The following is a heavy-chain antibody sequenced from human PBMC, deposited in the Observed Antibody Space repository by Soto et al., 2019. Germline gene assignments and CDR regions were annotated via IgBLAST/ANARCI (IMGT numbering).Heavy chain of an antibody. CDR1: GGSFSGYY. Sequence: SQTLSLTCAVDGGSFSGYYWSWIRQPPGKGLEWIGEINHSGSTNYNPSLKSRVTISVDTSKNQFSLKLSSVTAADTAVYYCARGGHYSLIAVAGTGWFDPWGQGTLVTVSS. CDR2: INHSGST. J-gene: IGHJ5*02. D-gene: IGHD6-19*01. V-gene: IGHV4-34*01. CDR3: ARGGHYSLIAVAGTGWFDP.